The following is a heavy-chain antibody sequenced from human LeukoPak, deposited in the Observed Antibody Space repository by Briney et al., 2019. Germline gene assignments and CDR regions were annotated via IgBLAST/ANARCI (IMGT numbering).Heavy chain of an antibody. D-gene: IGHD6-19*01. V-gene: IGHV4-34*01. CDR2: INHSGST. CDR1: GGSFSGYY. J-gene: IGHJ3*02. Sequence: SETLSLTCAVCGGSFSGYYWSWIRQPPGKGLEWIGEINHSGSTNYNPSLKSRVTMSVDTSKNQFSLNLTSVTAADTTVYYCARRAVAGTAAFDIWGQGTMVTVSS. CDR3: ARRAVAGTAAFDI.